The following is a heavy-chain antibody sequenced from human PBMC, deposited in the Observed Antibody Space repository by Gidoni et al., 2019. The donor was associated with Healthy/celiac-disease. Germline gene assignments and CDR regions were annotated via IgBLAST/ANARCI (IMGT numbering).Heavy chain of an antibody. CDR3: ARELQASFGWFDP. D-gene: IGHD2-2*01. J-gene: IGHJ5*02. CDR1: GHTFTGYY. V-gene: IGHV1-2*02. CDR2: INPNSGGT. Sequence: QVQLVQSRAEVNKPGASVKVPCKTSGHTFTGYYMHWVRQAPGQGLEWMGWINPNSGGTNYAQKFQGRVTMTRDTSISTAYMELSRLRSDDTAVYYCARELQASFGWFDPWGQGTLVTVSS.